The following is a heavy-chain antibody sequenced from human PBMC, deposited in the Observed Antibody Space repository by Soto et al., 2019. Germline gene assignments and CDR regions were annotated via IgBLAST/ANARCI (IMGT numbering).Heavy chain of an antibody. J-gene: IGHJ4*02. CDR1: GFTFSSYG. Sequence: GGSLRLSCAASGFTFSSYGMHWVRQAPGKGLEWVAVIWYDGSNKYYADSVKGRFTISRDNSKNTLYLQMNSLRAEDTAVYYCARDPSPYDILTGYYCDYWGQGTLVTVSS. CDR2: IWYDGSNK. CDR3: ARDPSPYDILTGYYCDY. D-gene: IGHD3-9*01. V-gene: IGHV3-33*01.